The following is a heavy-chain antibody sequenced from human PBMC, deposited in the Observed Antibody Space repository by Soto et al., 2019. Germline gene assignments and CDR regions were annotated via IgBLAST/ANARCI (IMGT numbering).Heavy chain of an antibody. CDR2: IYYSGST. Sequence: SETLSLTCTVSGGSISSYYWSWVRQPPGKGLEWIGYIYYSGSTNYNPSLKSRVTISVDTSNNQFSLKLSSVTAADTAVYYCARRRASGIYYWGQGALVTVSS. D-gene: IGHD3-10*01. V-gene: IGHV4-59*08. CDR1: GGSISSYY. J-gene: IGHJ4*02. CDR3: ARRRASGIYY.